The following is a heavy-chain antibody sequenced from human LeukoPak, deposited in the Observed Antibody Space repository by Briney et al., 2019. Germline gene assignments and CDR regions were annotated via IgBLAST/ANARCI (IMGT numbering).Heavy chain of an antibody. V-gene: IGHV3-23*01. D-gene: IGHD3-9*01. CDR2: ISGSGGST. CDR1: GFTFSSYA. CDR3: AKRRGHVLRYFDWLLDY. J-gene: IGHJ4*02. Sequence: PGGSLRLSCAASGFTFSSYAMSWVRQAPGKGLEWVSAISGSGGSTYYADSVKGRFTISRDNSKNTLYLQMNSLRAEDTAVYYCAKRRGHVLRYFDWLLDYWGQGTLVTVSS.